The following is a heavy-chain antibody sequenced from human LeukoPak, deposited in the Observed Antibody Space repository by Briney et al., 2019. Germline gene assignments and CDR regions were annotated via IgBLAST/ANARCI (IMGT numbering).Heavy chain of an antibody. CDR2: IYPGDPDT. D-gene: IGHD2-8*02. CDR1: GYSFTSNW. Sequence: GESLKISCKASGYSFTSNWIGWVRQMPGKGLEWMGIIYPGDPDTKYSPSFQGQVTISVDKSISTAYLQWSSLKASDTAMYYCARRGGVERYYYYYMDVWGKGATVTVSS. J-gene: IGHJ6*03. V-gene: IGHV5-51*01. CDR3: ARRGGVERYYYYYMDV.